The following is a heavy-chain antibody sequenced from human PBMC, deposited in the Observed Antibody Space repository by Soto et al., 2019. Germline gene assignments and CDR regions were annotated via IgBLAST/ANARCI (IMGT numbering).Heavy chain of an antibody. V-gene: IGHV4-34*01. CDR1: GGSSRGYY. D-gene: IGHD6-19*01. CDR2: INHSGCT. CDR3: AREVPRIAVASTVDP. J-gene: IGHJ5*02. Sequence: PSETQSPTCAVYGGSSRGYYCSWFRQPPGKVLEWNVDINHSGCTNYNPCLKSRVSISVDTSKNQFSLKLRSVTAADTAVYYCAREVPRIAVASTVDPWGQGTLVTVSS.